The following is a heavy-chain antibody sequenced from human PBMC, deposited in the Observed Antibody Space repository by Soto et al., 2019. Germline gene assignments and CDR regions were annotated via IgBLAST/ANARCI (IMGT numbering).Heavy chain of an antibody. CDR3: AKDRGYSYGFAEKIFDY. CDR1: GFTFDDYA. CDR2: ISWNSGSI. J-gene: IGHJ4*02. Sequence: GGSLRLSCAASGFTFDDYAMHWVRQAPGKGLEWVSGISWNSGSIGYADSVKGRFTISRDNAKNSLYLQMNSLRAEDTALYYCAKDRGYSYGFAEKIFDYWGQGTLVTVSS. V-gene: IGHV3-9*01. D-gene: IGHD5-18*01.